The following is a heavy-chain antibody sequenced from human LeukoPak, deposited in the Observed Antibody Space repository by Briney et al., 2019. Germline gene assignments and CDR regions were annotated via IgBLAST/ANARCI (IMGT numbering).Heavy chain of an antibody. J-gene: IGHJ4*02. Sequence: GGSLRLSCAASGFTFNNYAMSWVRQTPGKGLEWVSSISGSGGRTYYADSVKGRFTISRDNSKNTLYLQMNSLRAEDTAVYYCATGSGWITFDYWGQGTLVTVSS. CDR3: ATGSGWITFDY. D-gene: IGHD6-19*01. CDR2: ISGSGGRT. V-gene: IGHV3-23*01. CDR1: GFTFNNYA.